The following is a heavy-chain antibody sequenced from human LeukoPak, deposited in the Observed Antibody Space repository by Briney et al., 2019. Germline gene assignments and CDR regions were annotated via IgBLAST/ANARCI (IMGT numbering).Heavy chain of an antibody. J-gene: IGHJ4*02. V-gene: IGHV1-8*01. CDR1: GYTFTSYD. CDR2: MNPNSGNT. CDR3: ARDLFDGALSSGSLFDY. D-gene: IGHD3-10*01. Sequence: ASVKVSCKASGYTFTSYDITWVRQATGQGLEWMGWMNPNSGNTGYVQKFQGRVTITRDTSASTAYMELSSLRSEDTAVYYCARDLFDGALSSGSLFDYWGQGTLVTVSS.